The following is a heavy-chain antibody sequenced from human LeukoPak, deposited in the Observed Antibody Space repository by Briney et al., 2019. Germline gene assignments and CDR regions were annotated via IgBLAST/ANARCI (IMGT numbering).Heavy chain of an antibody. J-gene: IGHJ4*02. CDR3: ARSTAMVTWVDY. Sequence: SETLSLTCTVSGGSISSYYWSWIRQPPGKGLEWIGYIYYSGSTNCNPSLKSRVTMSVDTSKNQFSLKLSSVTAADTAVYYCARSTAMVTWVDYWGQGTLVTVSS. CDR1: GGSISSYY. CDR2: IYYSGST. D-gene: IGHD5-18*01. V-gene: IGHV4-59*01.